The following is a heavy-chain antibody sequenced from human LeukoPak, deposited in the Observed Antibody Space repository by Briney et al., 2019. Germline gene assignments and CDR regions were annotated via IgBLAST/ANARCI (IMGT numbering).Heavy chain of an antibody. Sequence: PGGSLRLSCAASGFTFSSYSMNWVRQAPGKGLEWVSYISSSSSTIYYTDSVKGRFTISRDNAKNSLYLQMNSLRAEDTALYYCAKDGKFGVRGLTIYFFDYWGQGTLVTVSS. D-gene: IGHD3-10*01. CDR1: GFTFSSYS. CDR3: AKDGKFGVRGLTIYFFDY. CDR2: ISSSSSTI. J-gene: IGHJ4*02. V-gene: IGHV3-48*01.